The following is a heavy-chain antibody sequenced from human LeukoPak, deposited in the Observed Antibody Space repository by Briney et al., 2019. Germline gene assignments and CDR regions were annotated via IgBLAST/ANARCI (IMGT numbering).Heavy chain of an antibody. J-gene: IGHJ6*03. CDR3: ARGALLQQLDGPNYYYYYYMDV. CDR2: MNPNSGNT. D-gene: IGHD6-13*01. Sequence: ASVKVSCKASGYTFTSYDINWVRQATGQGLEWMGWMNPNSGNTGYAQKFQGRVTITRNTSISTAYMELSSLRSEDTAVYYCARGALLQQLDGPNYYYYYYMDVWGKGTTVTVSS. CDR1: GYTFTSYD. V-gene: IGHV1-8*03.